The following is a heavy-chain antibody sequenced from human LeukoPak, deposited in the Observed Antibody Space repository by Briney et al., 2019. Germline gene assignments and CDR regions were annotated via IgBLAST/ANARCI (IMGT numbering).Heavy chain of an antibody. CDR1: GFAFDEYT. Sequence: GGSLRLSCVASGFAFDEYTFNWVRQAPGKGLEWVSAISGSGGSTYYADSVKGRFTISRDNSKNTLYLQMNSLRAEDTAVYYCARDSLQLGDNAFDIWGQGTMVTVSS. V-gene: IGHV3-23*01. CDR2: ISGSGGST. D-gene: IGHD1-1*01. CDR3: ARDSLQLGDNAFDI. J-gene: IGHJ3*02.